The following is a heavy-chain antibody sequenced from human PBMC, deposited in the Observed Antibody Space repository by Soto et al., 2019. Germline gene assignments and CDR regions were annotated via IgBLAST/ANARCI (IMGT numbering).Heavy chain of an antibody. CDR1: GFTFSSYS. CDR3: ARVNSYSSSSLLTWYFDL. J-gene: IGHJ2*01. D-gene: IGHD6-6*01. Sequence: GGSLRLSCAASGFTFSSYSMNWVRQAPGKGLEWVSSISSSSSYIYYADSVKGRFTISRDNAKNSLYLQMNSLRAEDTAVYYCARVNSYSSSSLLTWYFDLWGRGTLVTVSS. CDR2: ISSSSSYI. V-gene: IGHV3-21*01.